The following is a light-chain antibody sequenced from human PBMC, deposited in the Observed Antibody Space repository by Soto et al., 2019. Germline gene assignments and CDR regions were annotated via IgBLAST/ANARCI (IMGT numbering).Light chain of an antibody. V-gene: IGKV1-8*01. CDR1: QGISSY. Sequence: AIRMTQSPSSFSASTGDRVTITCRASQGISSYLAWYQKKPGKAPNLLIYAASTLQSGVPSRFSGSGSGTDFTLTISSLQPEDFATYYCQQLNTYPITFGQGTRLEIK. J-gene: IGKJ5*01. CDR2: AAS. CDR3: QQLNTYPIT.